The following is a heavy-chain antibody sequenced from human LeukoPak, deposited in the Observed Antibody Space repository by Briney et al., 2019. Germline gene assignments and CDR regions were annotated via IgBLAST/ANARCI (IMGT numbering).Heavy chain of an antibody. CDR3: ARKGCSSTSCYTADYYYTDV. D-gene: IGHD2-2*02. Sequence: KTSETLSLTCTVSGGSISSSSYYWGWIRQPPGKGLEWIGSIYYSGSTYYNPSLKSRVTISVDTSKNQFSLKLSSVTAADTAVYYCARKGCSSTSCYTADYYYTDVWGKGTTVTVSS. J-gene: IGHJ6*03. CDR2: IYYSGST. V-gene: IGHV4-39*01. CDR1: GGSISSSSYY.